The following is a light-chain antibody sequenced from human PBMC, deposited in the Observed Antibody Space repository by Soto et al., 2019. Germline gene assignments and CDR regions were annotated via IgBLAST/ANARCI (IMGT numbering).Light chain of an antibody. Sequence: EIVLTQSPATLSLSPGERATLSCRASQSVSSYLAWYQQKPGQAPTLLIYDASNRATGIPARFSGSGSGTDVTLTISSLEPEDFAVYYCQQRTKWPSSTFGQGTRLEIK. V-gene: IGKV3-11*01. J-gene: IGKJ5*01. CDR1: QSVSSY. CDR3: QQRTKWPSST. CDR2: DAS.